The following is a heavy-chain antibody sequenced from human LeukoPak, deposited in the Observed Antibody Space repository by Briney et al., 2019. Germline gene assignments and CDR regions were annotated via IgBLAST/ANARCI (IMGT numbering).Heavy chain of an antibody. CDR3: ARDAPGGLHMDV. D-gene: IGHD1-26*01. CDR2: MNPDTGYT. CDR1: GYTFSNYD. J-gene: IGHJ6*03. V-gene: IGHV1-8*01. Sequence: ASVKVSCKASGYTFSNYDINWVRQATGQGLEWMGWMNPDTGYTDYAQKFQGRVTITADVSTSTAYMELSSLRSEDTAVYYCARDAPGGLHMDVWGKGTTVTVSS.